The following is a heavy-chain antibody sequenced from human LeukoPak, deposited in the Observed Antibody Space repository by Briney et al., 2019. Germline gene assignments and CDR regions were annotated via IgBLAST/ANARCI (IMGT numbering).Heavy chain of an antibody. Sequence: SGPTLVNPTETLTLTCTVSGFSLSNARMGVRWIRQPPGKALEWLAHIFSNDEKSYSTSLKSRVTISKDTSKNQAFLTMTNMDPVDTVTYYSARILRGSFYDYVWGSYRPLDYWGQGTLVTVSS. J-gene: IGHJ4*02. CDR2: IFSNDEK. CDR3: ARILRGSFYDYVWGSYRPLDY. D-gene: IGHD3-16*02. CDR1: GFSLSNARMG. V-gene: IGHV2-26*01.